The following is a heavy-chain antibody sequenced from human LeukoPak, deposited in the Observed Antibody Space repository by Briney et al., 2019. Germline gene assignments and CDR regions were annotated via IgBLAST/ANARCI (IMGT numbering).Heavy chain of an antibody. CDR2: IHTSGST. J-gene: IGHJ5*02. V-gene: IGHV4-4*07. CDR3: ARVTDPRYNWFDP. Sequence: SETLSLTCTVSGASISSYYWTWIRQPAGKGPEWIGRIHTSGSTNYNPSLKSRVNMSVDTSKNQLSLKLNSVTAADTAVYYCARVTDPRYNWFDPWGQGTLVTVSS. CDR1: GASISSYY. D-gene: IGHD2-21*02.